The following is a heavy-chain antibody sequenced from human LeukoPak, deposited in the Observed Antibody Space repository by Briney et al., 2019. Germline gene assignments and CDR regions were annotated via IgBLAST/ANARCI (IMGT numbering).Heavy chain of an antibody. V-gene: IGHV1-2*02. CDR2: INPNSGGT. J-gene: IGHJ5*02. CDR1: GYTFTGYY. Sequence: ASVKVSCKASGYTFTGYYMHWGRQAPGQGLEWMGWINPNSGGTNYAQKFQGRVTMTRDTSISTAYMELSRLRSDDTAVYYCARDLGVWELLWWFDPWGQGTLVTVSS. CDR3: ARDLGVWELLWWFDP. D-gene: IGHD1-26*01.